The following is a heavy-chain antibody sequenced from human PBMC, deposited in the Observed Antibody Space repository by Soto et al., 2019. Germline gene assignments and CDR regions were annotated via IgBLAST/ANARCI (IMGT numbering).Heavy chain of an antibody. D-gene: IGHD6-19*01. Sequence: PSQTLSLTCAISGDSVSSNSAAWNWIRQSPSRGLEWLGRTYYRSKWYNDYAVSVKSRITINPDTSKNQFSLQLNSVTPEDTAVYYCARGAPALSSGWHLLNRHADPQGPNWFDPWGQGTLVTVSS. V-gene: IGHV6-1*01. CDR1: GDSVSSNSAA. CDR2: TYYRSKWYN. J-gene: IGHJ5*02. CDR3: ARGAPALSSGWHLLNRHADPQGPNWFDP.